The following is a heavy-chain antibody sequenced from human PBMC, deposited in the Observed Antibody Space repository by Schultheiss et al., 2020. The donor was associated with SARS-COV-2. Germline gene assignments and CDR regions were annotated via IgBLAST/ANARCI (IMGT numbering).Heavy chain of an antibody. J-gene: IGHJ6*02. CDR3: ARGSDYSHYYYGMDV. CDR2: ISSGGGTT. V-gene: IGHV3-74*01. CDR1: GFTFSSYW. Sequence: GESLKISCAASGFTFSSYWMLWVRQAPGKGLVWVSGISSGGGTTYYADSVKGRFTISRDNSKNTLYLQMNDLTPEDTAVYYCARGSDYSHYYYGMDVWGQGTTVTVSS. D-gene: IGHD4-11*01.